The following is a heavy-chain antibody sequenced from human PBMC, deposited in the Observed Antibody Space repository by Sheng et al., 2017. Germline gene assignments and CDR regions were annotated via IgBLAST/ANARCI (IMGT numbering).Heavy chain of an antibody. CDR3: ARDEGNRYQLPYYFDY. Sequence: QVQLVQSGAEVKKPGSSVKVSCKASGGTFSSYAISWVRQAPGQGLEWMGGIIPILGIANYAQKFQGRVTITADKSTSTAYMELSSLRSEDTAVYYCARDEGNRYQLPYYFDYWGQGTLVTVSS. J-gene: IGHJ4*02. V-gene: IGHV1-69*04. CDR2: IIPILGIA. D-gene: IGHD2-2*01. CDR1: GGTFSSYA.